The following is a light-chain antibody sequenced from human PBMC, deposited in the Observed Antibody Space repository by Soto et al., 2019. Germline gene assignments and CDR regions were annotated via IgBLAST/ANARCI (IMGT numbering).Light chain of an antibody. V-gene: IGLV2-8*01. CDR1: SSDVGGYNY. J-gene: IGLJ1*01. CDR2: EVS. Sequence: QSVLTQPPSASGSPGQSVTISCTGTSSDVGGYNYVSWYQQHPGKAPKLMIYEVSKRPSGVPDRFSGSKSGNTASLTVSGLQAEDGADYYCSSYAGSNNFVFGTG. CDR3: SSYAGSNNFV.